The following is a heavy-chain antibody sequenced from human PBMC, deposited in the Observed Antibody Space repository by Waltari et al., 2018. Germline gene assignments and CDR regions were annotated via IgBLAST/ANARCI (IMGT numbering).Heavy chain of an antibody. J-gene: IGHJ1*01. CDR2: INPSGGST. D-gene: IGHD2-15*01. CDR3: ARVCSGGSCYGYFQH. V-gene: IGHV1-46*01. Sequence: QVQLVQSGAEVKKPGASVKVSCKASGYTFTSYYMHWVRQAPGQGLEWMGIINPSGGSTSYAQKFQGRVTMTRDTSTSTVYMELSSLRSEDTAVYYCARVCSGGSCYGYFQHWGQGTLVTVSS. CDR1: GYTFTSYY.